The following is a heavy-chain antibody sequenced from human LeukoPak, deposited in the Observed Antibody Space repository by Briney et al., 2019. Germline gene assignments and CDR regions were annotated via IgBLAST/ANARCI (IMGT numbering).Heavy chain of an antibody. CDR2: ISAYNGNT. CDR1: GYTFTSYG. V-gene: IGHV1-18*04. J-gene: IGHJ4*02. Sequence: ASVKVSCKASGYTFTSYGISWVRQAPGQGLEWMGWISAYNGNTNYAQKLQGRVTMTTDTSTSTAYMELRSLGSDDTAVYYCARGPTPPYCSSTSCYYNDYWGQGTLVTVSS. D-gene: IGHD2-2*01. CDR3: ARGPTPPYCSSTSCYYNDY.